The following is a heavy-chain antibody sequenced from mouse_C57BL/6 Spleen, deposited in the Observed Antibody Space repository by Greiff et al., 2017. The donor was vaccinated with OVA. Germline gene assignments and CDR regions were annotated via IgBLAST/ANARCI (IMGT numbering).Heavy chain of an antibody. Sequence: EVQLQQSGAELVRPGASVKLSCTASGFNIKDYYMHWVKQRPEQGLEWIGRIDPEDGDTEYAPKFQGKATMTADTSSNTAYLQLSSLTSEDTAVYYCTTWRYYGSYAMDYWGQGTSVTVSS. J-gene: IGHJ4*01. CDR2: IDPEDGDT. CDR1: GFNIKDYY. V-gene: IGHV14-1*01. D-gene: IGHD1-1*01. CDR3: TTWRYYGSYAMDY.